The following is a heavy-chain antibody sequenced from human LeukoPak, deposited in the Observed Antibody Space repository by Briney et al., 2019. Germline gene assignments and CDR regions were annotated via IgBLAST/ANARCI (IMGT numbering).Heavy chain of an antibody. Sequence: ASVKVSCKASGYTFTSYDINWVRQATGQGLEWMGWMNPNSGDTGYAQKFQGRVTMTRNTSISTAYMELSRLRSDDTAVYYCAREVYYDSSGYLDYWGQGTLVTVSS. CDR3: AREVYYDSSGYLDY. V-gene: IGHV1-8*01. D-gene: IGHD3-22*01. CDR1: GYTFTSYD. J-gene: IGHJ4*02. CDR2: MNPNSGDT.